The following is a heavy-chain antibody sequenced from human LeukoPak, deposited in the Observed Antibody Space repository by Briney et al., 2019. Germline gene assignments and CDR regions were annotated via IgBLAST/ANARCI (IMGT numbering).Heavy chain of an antibody. D-gene: IGHD3-22*01. Sequence: SETLSLTCAVYGGSFSGYYWSWIRQPPGKGLEWIGEINHSGSTNYNPSLKSRVTKSVDTSKNQFSLKLSSVTAADTAVYYCARGHDYYYDSSGYLFDYWGQGTLVTVSS. CDR1: GGSFSGYY. V-gene: IGHV4-34*01. CDR2: INHSGST. J-gene: IGHJ4*02. CDR3: ARGHDYYYDSSGYLFDY.